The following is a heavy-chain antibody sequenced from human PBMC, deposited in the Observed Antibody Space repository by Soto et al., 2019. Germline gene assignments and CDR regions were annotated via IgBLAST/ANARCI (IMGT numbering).Heavy chain of an antibody. Sequence: QLQLQESGSRLAKPSQTLSLTCAVAGGSISRGGFSWSWIRQPPGKGLEWIGYIYNSGNSYYNPSLESRVTMSIDRSKNHFSLNLTSMTAADTAVYYRAVSGKAGMDVWGQGTKVTVSS. D-gene: IGHD3-10*01. J-gene: IGHJ6*02. CDR3: AVSGKAGMDV. V-gene: IGHV4-30-2*01. CDR1: GGSISRGGFS. CDR2: IYNSGNS.